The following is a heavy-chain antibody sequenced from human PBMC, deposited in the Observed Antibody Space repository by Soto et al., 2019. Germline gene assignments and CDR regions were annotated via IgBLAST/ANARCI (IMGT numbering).Heavy chain of an antibody. CDR2: INPNSGGT. J-gene: IGHJ4*02. D-gene: IGHD3-10*01. V-gene: IGHV1-2*04. Sequence: ASVKVSCKASGYTFTGYYMHWVRQAPGQGLEWMGWINPNSGGTNYAQKFQGWVTMTRDTSISTAYMELSRLRSDDTAVYYCAISYIPKTYFDYWGQGTLVTVSS. CDR1: GYTFTGYY. CDR3: AISYIPKTYFDY.